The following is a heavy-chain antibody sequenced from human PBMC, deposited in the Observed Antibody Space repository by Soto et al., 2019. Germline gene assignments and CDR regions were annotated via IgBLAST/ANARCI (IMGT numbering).Heavy chain of an antibody. J-gene: IGHJ4*02. CDR1: GFTFSSYS. CDR3: ARGVSGEMATTYYFDY. D-gene: IGHD3-10*01. CDR2: ISSSSSYI. V-gene: IGHV3-21*01. Sequence: GGSLRLSCAASGFTFSSYSMNWVRQARGKGLEWVSSISSSSSYIYYADSEKGRFTISRDNAKNSLYLQMNSLRAEDTAVYYCARGVSGEMATTYYFDYRGQGTLGTVSS.